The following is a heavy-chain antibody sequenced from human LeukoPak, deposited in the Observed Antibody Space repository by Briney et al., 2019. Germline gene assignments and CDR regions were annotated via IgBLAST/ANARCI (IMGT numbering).Heavy chain of an antibody. Sequence: SETLSLTCTVSGVSISSSDYYWGWIRQPPGKGLEWIASIYYSGTTHYNPSLKSRVTMSADTSKNQFSLKLSSVTAADTAVYYCARGSEVVPAAITWDYWGQGTLVTVSS. V-gene: IGHV4-39*07. CDR1: GVSISSSDYY. J-gene: IGHJ4*01. CDR2: IYYSGTT. CDR3: ARGSEVVPAAITWDY. D-gene: IGHD2-2*01.